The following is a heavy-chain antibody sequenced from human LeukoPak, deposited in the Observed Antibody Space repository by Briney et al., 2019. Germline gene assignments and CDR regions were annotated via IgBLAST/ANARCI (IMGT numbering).Heavy chain of an antibody. V-gene: IGHV1-69*13. CDR2: IIPIFGTA. Sequence: ASVKVSCKASGGTFSSYAISWVRQAPGQGLEWMGGIIPIFGTANYAQKFQGRVTITADESTSTAYMELSSLRSEDTAVYYCARGGEWELQTSRFDIWGQGTMVTVSS. CDR1: GGTFSSYA. D-gene: IGHD1-26*01. J-gene: IGHJ3*02. CDR3: ARGGEWELQTSRFDI.